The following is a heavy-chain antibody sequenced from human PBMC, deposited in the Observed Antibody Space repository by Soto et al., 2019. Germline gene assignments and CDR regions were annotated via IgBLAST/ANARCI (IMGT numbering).Heavy chain of an antibody. CDR2: ISNTGYI. CDR3: AIDRRDGYNFDY. J-gene: IGHJ4*02. D-gene: IGHD5-12*01. V-gene: IGHV3-21*01. Sequence: EVQLVESGGGLVKPGGSLRLSCAASGFTFSSYSMNWVRQAPGKGLEWVSSISNTGYIYYADSVKGRFTISRDNANNSLYLQMNILRAEDKAVYYCAIDRRDGYNFDYWGQGTLVTVSS. CDR1: GFTFSSYS.